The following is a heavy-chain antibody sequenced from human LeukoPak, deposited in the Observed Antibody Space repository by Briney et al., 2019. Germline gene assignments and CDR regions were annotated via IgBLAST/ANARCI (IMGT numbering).Heavy chain of an antibody. J-gene: IGHJ5*02. V-gene: IGHV1-24*01. CDR1: GYTLTELS. CDR2: FDPEDGET. D-gene: IGHD3-9*01. CDR3: ATRLAPLPLQHNWFDP. Sequence: GASVKVSCKVSGYTLTELSMHWVRQAPGKGLEWMGGFDPEDGETIYAQKFQGRVTVTEDTSTDTAYMELSSLRSEDTAVYYCATRLAPLPLQHNWFDPWGQGTLVTVSS.